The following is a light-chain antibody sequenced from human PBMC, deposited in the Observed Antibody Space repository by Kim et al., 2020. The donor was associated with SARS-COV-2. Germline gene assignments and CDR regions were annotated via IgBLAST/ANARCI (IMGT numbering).Light chain of an antibody. V-gene: IGLV7-46*01. J-gene: IGLJ3*02. Sequence: GTVTLTCWSSTGAVTCRHYPHWFQQKTGQAPRPLIYETSNKHSWTPARFSGSLPGGKAALTLSGAQPEDEADYYCLLTYTGAVVFGGGTQLTAL. CDR2: ETS. CDR1: TGAVTCRHY. CDR3: LLTYTGAVV.